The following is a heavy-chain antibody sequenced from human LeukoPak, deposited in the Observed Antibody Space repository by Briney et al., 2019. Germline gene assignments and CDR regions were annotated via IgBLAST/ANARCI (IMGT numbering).Heavy chain of an antibody. D-gene: IGHD6-19*01. J-gene: IGHJ4*02. CDR3: ARESIAVAGPYFDY. CDR2: ISNDGSRK. V-gene: IGHV3-30*03. Sequence: PGRSLRLSCAPSGFTFSRHGMHWVRQAPGKGLEWVAIISNDGSRKYYAHSVEGRFTISRDNSKNTLYLQMDSLRAEDTAVYYCARESIAVAGPYFDYWGQGTLVTVSS. CDR1: GFTFSRHG.